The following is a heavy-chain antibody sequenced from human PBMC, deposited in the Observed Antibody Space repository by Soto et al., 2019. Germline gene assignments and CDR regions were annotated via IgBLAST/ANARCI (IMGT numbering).Heavy chain of an antibody. Sequence: PGGALRLFCVAAGITYNNHTMNWVRQAPGKGLEWVASISGRSSHIYYADSLRGRFTISRDNTKKSLYLKMNNLRAEDTAVYYSATTGFHVYEYSGQVTFFT. D-gene: IGHD5-12*01. CDR2: ISGRSSHI. J-gene: IGHJ4*02. V-gene: IGHV3-21*01. CDR3: ATTGFHVYEY. CDR1: GITYNNHT.